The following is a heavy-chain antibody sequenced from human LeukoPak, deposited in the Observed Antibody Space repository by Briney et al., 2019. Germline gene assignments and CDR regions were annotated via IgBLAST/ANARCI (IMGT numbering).Heavy chain of an antibody. J-gene: IGHJ4*02. Sequence: ASVRVSCKTSGYTFSNFGINWVRQATGQGLEWMGWISGNNDNPNYGQKFQGRFTVTTDSSTSTAYMELRNLRFDDTAVYYCARDGTSTDDYWGQGTLVTVSS. D-gene: IGHD2-2*01. CDR1: GYTFSNFG. CDR3: ARDGTSTDDY. V-gene: IGHV1-18*01. CDR2: ISGNNDNP.